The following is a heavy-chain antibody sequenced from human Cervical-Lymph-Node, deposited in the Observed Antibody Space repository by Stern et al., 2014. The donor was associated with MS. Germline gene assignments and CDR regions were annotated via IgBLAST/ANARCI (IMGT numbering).Heavy chain of an antibody. CDR2: MFSSGNT. Sequence: QVQLVESDPGLVKPSQTLSLTCTVSGGSISSGSYYWSWIRQPAGKRLEWIGRMFSSGNTFYNPSLKSRVNISVDTSKHQFSLELSSVTAADTAVYYCARGYRFFDDWGQGTLVTVSS. CDR1: GGSISSGSYY. V-gene: IGHV4-61*02. J-gene: IGHJ4*02. CDR3: ARGYRFFDD. D-gene: IGHD3-16*02.